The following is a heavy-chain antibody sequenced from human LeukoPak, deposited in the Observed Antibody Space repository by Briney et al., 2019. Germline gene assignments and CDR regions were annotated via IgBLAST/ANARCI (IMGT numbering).Heavy chain of an antibody. Sequence: PGGSLRLSCAASGFTFSSYSVNWVRQAPGKGLEWLSSIISSSSYIYYADSMKGRFTISRENANNSLYLQMNRPRAEETAGYYCAREATTVAGVGWFDPWGQGTLVTVSS. J-gene: IGHJ5*02. D-gene: IGHD4-23*01. V-gene: IGHV3-21*01. CDR1: GFTFSSYS. CDR2: IISSSSYI. CDR3: AREATTVAGVGWFDP.